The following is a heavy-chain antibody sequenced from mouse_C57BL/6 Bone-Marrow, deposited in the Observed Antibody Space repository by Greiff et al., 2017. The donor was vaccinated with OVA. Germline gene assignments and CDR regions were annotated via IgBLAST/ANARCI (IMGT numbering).Heavy chain of an antibody. J-gene: IGHJ1*03. D-gene: IGHD2-3*01. Sequence: VQLQQSGAELVRPGPSVKVSCKASGYAFTNYLIEWVKQRPGQGLEWIGVINPGSGGTNYNEQFKGKATLTADKASSTAYMQLSSLTSEDSAVYFCARDYDGYRWYFDVWGTGTTVTVSS. CDR1: GYAFTNYL. CDR3: ARDYDGYRWYFDV. CDR2: INPGSGGT. V-gene: IGHV1-54*01.